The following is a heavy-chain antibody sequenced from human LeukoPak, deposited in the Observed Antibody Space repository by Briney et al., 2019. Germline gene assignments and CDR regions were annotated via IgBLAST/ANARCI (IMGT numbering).Heavy chain of an antibody. D-gene: IGHD1-26*01. Sequence: GGSLRLSCAASGFTFSSYWMSWVRQAPGKGLEWVANIKQDGSEKFYVDSVKGRFTISRDNAKNSLYLQMNSLRAEDTAVYYCARDKQVGATYFDYWGQGTLVTVSS. CDR3: ARDKQVGATYFDY. CDR2: IKQDGSEK. J-gene: IGHJ4*02. CDR1: GFTFSSYW. V-gene: IGHV3-7*01.